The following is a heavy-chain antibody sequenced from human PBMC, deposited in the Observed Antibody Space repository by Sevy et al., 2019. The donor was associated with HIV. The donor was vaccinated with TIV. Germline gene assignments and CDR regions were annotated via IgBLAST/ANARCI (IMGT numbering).Heavy chain of an antibody. CDR3: ATGRIAARGPQNYGMDV. J-gene: IGHJ6*02. D-gene: IGHD6-6*01. Sequence: ASVKVSCKVSGYTLTELSMHWVRQAPGKGLEWMGGFVPEDGETIYAQKFQGRVTMTEETSKDTAYMELSSLRSEDTAVYYCATGRIAARGPQNYGMDVWGQGTTVTVSS. V-gene: IGHV1-24*01. CDR1: GYTLTELS. CDR2: FVPEDGET.